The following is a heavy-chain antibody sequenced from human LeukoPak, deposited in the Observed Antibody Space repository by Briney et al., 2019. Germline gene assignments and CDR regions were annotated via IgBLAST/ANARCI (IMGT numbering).Heavy chain of an antibody. Sequence: ASVKVSCKASGGTFSSYAISWVRQAPGQGLEWMGGIIPIFGTANYAQKFQGRVTITADESTSTVYMELSSLRSEDTAVYYCARTLADYYDSSGYEPQFDYWGQGTLVTVSS. D-gene: IGHD3-22*01. J-gene: IGHJ4*02. CDR3: ARTLADYYDSSGYEPQFDY. CDR1: GGTFSSYA. V-gene: IGHV1-69*13. CDR2: IIPIFGTA.